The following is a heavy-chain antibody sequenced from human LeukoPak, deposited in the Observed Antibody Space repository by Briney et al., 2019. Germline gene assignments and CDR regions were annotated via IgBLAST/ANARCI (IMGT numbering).Heavy chain of an antibody. J-gene: IGHJ4*02. V-gene: IGHV4-39*07. CDR3: ARVRSPSSGWFGIDY. CDR2: IYYSGST. Sequence: PSETLSLTCAVSGGSISSSSYYWGWIRQPPGKGLEWIGSIYYSGSTYFNPSLKSRVTISIDTSKNQFSLKVSSVTAADTAVYYCARVRSPSSGWFGIDYWGQGTLVTVSS. D-gene: IGHD6-19*01. CDR1: GGSISSSSYY.